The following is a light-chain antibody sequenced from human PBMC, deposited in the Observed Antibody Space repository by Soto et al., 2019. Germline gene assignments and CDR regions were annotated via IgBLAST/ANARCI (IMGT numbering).Light chain of an antibody. CDR3: QQFNSYLLT. CDR1: QGISSA. V-gene: IGKV1-13*02. CDR2: DAS. J-gene: IGKJ4*02. Sequence: AIQLTQSPASLSASVGDRVTITCRASQGISSALAWYQQKPGKARKLLIYDASSLESGVPSRFSGSGSGTDLTLTISGLQHEDFATYGCQQFNSYLLTFGGGTKVEIK.